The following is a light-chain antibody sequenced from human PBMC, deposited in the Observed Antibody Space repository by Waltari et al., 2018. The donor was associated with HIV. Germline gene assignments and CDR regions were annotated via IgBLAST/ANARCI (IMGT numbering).Light chain of an antibody. J-gene: IGLJ7*01. V-gene: IGLV1-44*01. CDR2: NNN. Sequence: QSVLTQPPSASGTPGQRVSISCSGSSSNIGTRTVNWFQQLPGTAPTLLIYNNNQRPSGVPDRFSGSKSGTSASLAISGLQSEDEADYYCASWDDRVNGAVFGGGTQLTVL. CDR1: SSNIGTRT. CDR3: ASWDDRVNGAV.